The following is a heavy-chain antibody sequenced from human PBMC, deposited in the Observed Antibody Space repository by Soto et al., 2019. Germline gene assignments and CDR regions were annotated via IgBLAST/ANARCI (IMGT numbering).Heavy chain of an antibody. CDR1: GFTFSSYA. V-gene: IGHV3-23*01. Sequence: PGGSLRLSCAASGFTFSSYAMSWVRQAPGKGLEWVSAISGSGGSTYYADSVKGRFTISRDNSKNTLYLQMNSLRAEDTAVYYCAKDTAYHYDILTGLYDYWSQGTLVTVSS. CDR3: AKDTAYHYDILTGLYDY. CDR2: ISGSGGST. J-gene: IGHJ4*02. D-gene: IGHD3-9*01.